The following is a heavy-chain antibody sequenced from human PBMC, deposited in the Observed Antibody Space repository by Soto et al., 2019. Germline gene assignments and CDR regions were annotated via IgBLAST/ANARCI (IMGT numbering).Heavy chain of an antibody. CDR2: IYWDDDK. J-gene: IGHJ4*02. Sequence: QITLKESGPTLVKPTQTLTLTCTFSGFSLSTSGVGVGWIRQPPGKALEWLALIYWDDDKRYSPSLKSSHTSTKDTTKNQVILTMTNMDPVDTATYYWEHVYGGYDNFDYWGQGTLVTVSS. CDR3: EHVYGGYDNFDY. V-gene: IGHV2-5*02. D-gene: IGHD5-12*01. CDR1: GFSLSTSGVG.